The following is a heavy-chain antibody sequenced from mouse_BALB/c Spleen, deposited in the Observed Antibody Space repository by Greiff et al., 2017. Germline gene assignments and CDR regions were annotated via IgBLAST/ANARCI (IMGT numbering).Heavy chain of an antibody. CDR2: IDPETGGT. CDR3: TRNWKGNAMDY. J-gene: IGHJ4*01. V-gene: IGHV1-15*01. CDR1: GYTFTDYE. D-gene: IGHD4-1*01. Sequence: QVHVKQSGAELVRPGASVTLSCKASGYTFTDYEMHWVKQTPVHGLEWIGAIDPETGGTAYNQKFKGKATLTADKSSSTAYMELRSLTSEDSAVYYCTRNWKGNAMDYWGQGTSVTVSS.